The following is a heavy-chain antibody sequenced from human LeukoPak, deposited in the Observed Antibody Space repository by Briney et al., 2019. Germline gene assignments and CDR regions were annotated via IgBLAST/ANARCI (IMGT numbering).Heavy chain of an antibody. V-gene: IGHV3-21*01. J-gene: IGHJ4*02. CDR3: ARDSRHGVLQTFDY. Sequence: GGSLRLSCAASGFTFSSYEMNWVRQAPGKGLEWVSSISSSSSYIYYADSVKGRFTISRDNAKNSLYLQMNSLRAEDTAVYYCARDSRHGVLQTFDYWGQGTLVTVSS. CDR1: GFTFSSYE. D-gene: IGHD4-17*01. CDR2: ISSSSSYI.